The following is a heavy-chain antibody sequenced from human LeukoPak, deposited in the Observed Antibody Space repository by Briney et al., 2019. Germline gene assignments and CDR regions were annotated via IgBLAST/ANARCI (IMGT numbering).Heavy chain of an antibody. J-gene: IGHJ4*02. Sequence: GGSLRLSCAASGFTFSSYWMHWVRQAPGKGLVWVSRINSDGSSTSYADSVKGRFTISRDNAKNTLYLQMNSLRAEDTAVYYCARGHYDSSGYYIGPFDYWGQGTLVTVFS. CDR3: ARGHYDSSGYYIGPFDY. CDR1: GFTFSSYW. CDR2: INSDGSST. D-gene: IGHD3-22*01. V-gene: IGHV3-74*01.